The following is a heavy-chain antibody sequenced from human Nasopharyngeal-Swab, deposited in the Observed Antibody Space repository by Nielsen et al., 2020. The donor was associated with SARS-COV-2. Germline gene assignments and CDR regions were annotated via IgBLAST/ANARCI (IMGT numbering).Heavy chain of an antibody. CDR3: AKYYGDYPYYYYYMDV. CDR1: GFTFSSYA. J-gene: IGHJ6*03. D-gene: IGHD4-17*01. V-gene: IGHV3-23*01. Sequence: GESLKISCAASGFTFSSYAMSWVRQAPGKGLEWVSAISGSGGSTYYADSEKGRFTISRDNSKNTLYLQMNSLRAEDTAVYYCAKYYGDYPYYYYYMDVWGKGTTVTVSS. CDR2: ISGSGGST.